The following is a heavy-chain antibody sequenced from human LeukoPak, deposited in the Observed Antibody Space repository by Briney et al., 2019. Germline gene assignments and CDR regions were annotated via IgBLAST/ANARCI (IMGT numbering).Heavy chain of an antibody. CDR2: ISSSSSYI. V-gene: IGHV3-21*01. D-gene: IGHD3-10*01. CDR3: ARVYYYGSGSYQKGGYFDY. CDR1: GFTFSSYS. Sequence: GGSLRLSCAASGFTFSSYSMNWVRQAPGKGLEWVSSISSSSSYIYYADSVKGRFTISRDNAKNSLYLQMNSLRAEDTAVYYCARVYYYGSGSYQKGGYFDYWGQGTLVTVSP. J-gene: IGHJ4*02.